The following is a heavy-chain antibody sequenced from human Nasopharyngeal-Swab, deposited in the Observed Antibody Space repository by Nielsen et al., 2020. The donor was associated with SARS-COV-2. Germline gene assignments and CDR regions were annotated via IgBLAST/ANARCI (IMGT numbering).Heavy chain of an antibody. D-gene: IGHD1-26*01. V-gene: IGHV4-59*11. CDR3: ARLLSGTKPPHDAFDI. CDR1: GGSIVSHY. CDR2: IYSTEIT. J-gene: IGHJ3*02. Sequence: SETLSLTCTVSGGSIVSHYWNWIRLSPGKGLEWIGYIYSTEITKYNPSLGSRVTMSGDTSKNQVYLKLKSLTAADTAVYYCARLLSGTKPPHDAFDIWGQGTMVTVSS.